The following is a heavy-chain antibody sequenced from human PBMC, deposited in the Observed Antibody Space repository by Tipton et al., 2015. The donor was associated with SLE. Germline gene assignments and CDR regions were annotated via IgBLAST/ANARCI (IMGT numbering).Heavy chain of an antibody. V-gene: IGHV3-53*05. D-gene: IGHD2-2*02. CDR2: IYSGGST. CDR1: GFTVSSNY. CDR3: ARGSTSCYTAFDI. Sequence: SLRLSCAASGFTVSSNYMSWVRLAPGKGLEWVSVIYSGGSTYYADSVKGRFTISRDNSKNTLYLQMNSLRAEDTAVYYCARGSTSCYTAFDIWGQGTMVTVSS. J-gene: IGHJ3*02.